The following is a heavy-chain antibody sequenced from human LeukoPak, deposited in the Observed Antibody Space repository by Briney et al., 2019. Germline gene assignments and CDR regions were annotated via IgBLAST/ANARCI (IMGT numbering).Heavy chain of an antibody. CDR2: INHSGST. D-gene: IGHD2-2*01. CDR3: AREVVPAAAFDY. J-gene: IGHJ4*02. Sequence: SETLSLTCAVYGGSFSGYYWSWIRQPPGKGLEWIGEINHSGSTNYNPFLKSRVTISVDTSKNQFSLKLSSVTAADTAVYYCAREVVPAAAFDYWGQGTLVTVSS. V-gene: IGHV4-34*01. CDR1: GGSFSGYY.